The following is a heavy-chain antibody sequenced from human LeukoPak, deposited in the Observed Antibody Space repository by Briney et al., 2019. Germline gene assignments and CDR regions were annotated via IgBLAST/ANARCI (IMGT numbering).Heavy chain of an antibody. CDR2: IKQDGSEK. CDR3: ARENNPRATRSFDY. CDR1: GFTFSSYW. D-gene: IGHD1-14*01. Sequence: GGSLRLSCAASGFTFSSYWMSWVRQAPGKGLEWVANIKQDGSEKYYVDSVKGRFTISRDNAKDSLSLQMSSLRAEDTALYYCARENNPRATRSFDYWGLGTLVTVSS. J-gene: IGHJ4*02. V-gene: IGHV3-7*01.